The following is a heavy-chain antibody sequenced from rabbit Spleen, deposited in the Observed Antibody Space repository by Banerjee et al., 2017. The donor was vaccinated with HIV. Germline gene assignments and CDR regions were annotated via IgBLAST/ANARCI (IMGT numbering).Heavy chain of an antibody. CDR3: ARDVRNGYGYDR. CDR2: IYGGSTAIT. J-gene: IGHJ2*01. D-gene: IGHD6-1*01. Sequence: QSLEESGGGLVQPEGSLALTCKASGFTVSGSYYMCWVRQAPGKGLEWIACIYGGSTAITYDASWAKGRFPTPNSSSTTVTLRTTSLTGADTASYSCARDVRNGYGYDRRGAGTRVTVS. CDR1: GFTVSGSYY. V-gene: IGHV1S40*01.